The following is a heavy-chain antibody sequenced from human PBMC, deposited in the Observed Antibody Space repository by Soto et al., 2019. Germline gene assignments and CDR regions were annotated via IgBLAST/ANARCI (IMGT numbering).Heavy chain of an antibody. CDR2: VNPNTGVT. V-gene: IGHV1-2*02. Sequence: ASVKVSCKASGYTFTAFYMNWVRQAPGQGLEWMGWVNPNTGVTKYAQKFQGRVTMTRDASINTAYMELSGLTSDDTAVYYCTTLRLDPWGQGTLVTVSS. CDR3: TTLRLDP. CDR1: GYTFTAFY. D-gene: IGHD3-9*01. J-gene: IGHJ5*02.